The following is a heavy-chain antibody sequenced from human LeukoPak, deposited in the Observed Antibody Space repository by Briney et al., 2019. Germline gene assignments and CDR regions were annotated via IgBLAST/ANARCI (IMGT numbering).Heavy chain of an antibody. CDR2: ISSSSSYI. V-gene: IGHV3-21*01. CDR1: GFTFSSYS. D-gene: IGHD6-13*01. J-gene: IGHJ5*02. CDR3: ARDIYGSSSEATWFDP. Sequence: AGGSLRLSCAASGFTFSSYSMNWVRQAPGKGLEWVSSISSSSSYIYYADSVKGRFTISRDNAKNSLYLQMNSLRAEDTAVYYCARDIYGSSSEATWFDPWGQGTLVTVSS.